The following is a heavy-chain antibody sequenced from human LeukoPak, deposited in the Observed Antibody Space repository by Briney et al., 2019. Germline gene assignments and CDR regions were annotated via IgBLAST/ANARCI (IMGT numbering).Heavy chain of an antibody. J-gene: IGHJ4*02. Sequence: GGSLRLSCAASGFTFSSYWMSWVRQAPGKGLEWVDYIKQDGSEKYYVDSVKGRFTISRDNAKNSLYLQMNSLRAEDTAVYYCARVRGDGYNNLNFDYWGQGTLVTVSS. CDR3: ARVRGDGYNNLNFDY. CDR2: IKQDGSEK. V-gene: IGHV3-7*01. D-gene: IGHD5-24*01. CDR1: GFTFSSYW.